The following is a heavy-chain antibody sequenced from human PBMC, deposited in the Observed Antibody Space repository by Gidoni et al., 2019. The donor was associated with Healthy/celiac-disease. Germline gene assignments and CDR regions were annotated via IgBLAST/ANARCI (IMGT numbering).Heavy chain of an antibody. Sequence: QVQLQESGPGLVKPSQTLSLTCTVSGGSISSGGYYWSWIRQHPGKGLEWIGYIYYSGSTYYNPSLKSRVTISVDTSKNQFSLKLSSVTAADTAVYYCARDRYSSGYYYYFDYWGQGTLVTVSS. CDR2: IYYSGST. V-gene: IGHV4-31*03. CDR3: ARDRYSSGYYYYFDY. CDR1: GGSISSGGYY. D-gene: IGHD3-22*01. J-gene: IGHJ4*02.